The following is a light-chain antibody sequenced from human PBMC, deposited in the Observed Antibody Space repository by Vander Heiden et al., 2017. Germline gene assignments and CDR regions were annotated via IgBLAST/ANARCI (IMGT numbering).Light chain of an antibody. J-gene: IGLJ2*01. Sequence: QSVLTPPPSASGTPGQRVTISCAGSSSNIGSNYVYWYQQLPETAPKLLIYRNNQRPSGVPDRFSGSKSGTSASLAISGLRSEDEADYYCAAWDDSLSAVVFGGGTKLTVL. CDR1: SSNIGSNY. CDR3: AAWDDSLSAVV. CDR2: RNN. V-gene: IGLV1-47*01.